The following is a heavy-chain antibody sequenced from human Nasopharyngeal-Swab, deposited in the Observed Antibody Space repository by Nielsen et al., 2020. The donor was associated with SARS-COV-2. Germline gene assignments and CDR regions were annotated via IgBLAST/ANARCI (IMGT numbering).Heavy chain of an antibody. CDR2: ITPDGSGA. Sequence: GGSLRLSCAASGFTFSRYWMHWVRQVPGKGLVWVSRITPDGSGATYADSVKGRFTISRDDAKSSLFLQMNSLRVEDTAVYYCVRDLYYGFDHWGQGTLVTVSS. CDR3: VRDLYYGFDH. J-gene: IGHJ4*02. V-gene: IGHV3-74*03. D-gene: IGHD3-10*01. CDR1: GFTFSRYW.